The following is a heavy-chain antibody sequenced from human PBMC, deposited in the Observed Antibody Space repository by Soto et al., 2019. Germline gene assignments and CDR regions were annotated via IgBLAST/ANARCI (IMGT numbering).Heavy chain of an antibody. J-gene: IGHJ4*02. Sequence: PSETLSLTCAVYGGSFSGYYWSWIRQPPGKGLEWIGEINHSGSTNYNPSLKSRVTISVDTSKNQFSLKLSSVTAADTAVYYCARGICISTSCYFLDYWGQGTLVTVSS. CDR2: INHSGST. CDR3: ARGICISTSCYFLDY. CDR1: GGSFSGYY. V-gene: IGHV4-34*01. D-gene: IGHD2-2*01.